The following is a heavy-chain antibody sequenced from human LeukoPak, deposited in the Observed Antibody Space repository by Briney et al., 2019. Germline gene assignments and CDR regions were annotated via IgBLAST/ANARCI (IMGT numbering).Heavy chain of an antibody. Sequence: SETLSLTCTVSGYSISRGYYWGWIRQPAGKGLEWIGHIYPSGSTNYNPSLKSRITISVDTSRNQFSLKLSSVTAADTAVYYCAKHLPLYYFDYWGQGTLVTVSS. J-gene: IGHJ4*02. CDR1: GYSISRGYY. V-gene: IGHV4-38-2*02. CDR3: AKHLPLYYFDY. CDR2: IYPSGST.